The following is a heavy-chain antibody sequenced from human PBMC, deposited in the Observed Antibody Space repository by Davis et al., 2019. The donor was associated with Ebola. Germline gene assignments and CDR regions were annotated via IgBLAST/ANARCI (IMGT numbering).Heavy chain of an antibody. CDR3: ARTSIVGTTTTASDI. J-gene: IGHJ3*02. CDR1: GYTFKNSA. Sequence: ASVKVSCKASGYTFKNSAISWVRQAPGQGLQWMGWISAYNGNTAYAQILQGRVTMTTDTSTGTAYMELRSLRSDDTAVYFCARTSIVGTTTTASDIWGQGTMVTVSS. V-gene: IGHV1-18*01. D-gene: IGHD1-26*01. CDR2: ISAYNGNT.